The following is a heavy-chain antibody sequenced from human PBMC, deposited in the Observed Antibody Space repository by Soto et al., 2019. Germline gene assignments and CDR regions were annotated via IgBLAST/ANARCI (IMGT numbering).Heavy chain of an antibody. D-gene: IGHD1-7*01. J-gene: IGHJ5*02. CDR2: IYHSGST. V-gene: IGHV4-30-2*01. CDR3: ACTTGTTGGWLDP. Sequence: PSETLSLTCAVSGGSISSGGYSWSWIRQPPGKGLEWIGYIYHSGSTYYNPSLKSRVTVSVDRSKNQFSLKLSSVTAADTAVYYCACTTGTTGGWLDPWGQGTLVTV. CDR1: GGSISSGGYS.